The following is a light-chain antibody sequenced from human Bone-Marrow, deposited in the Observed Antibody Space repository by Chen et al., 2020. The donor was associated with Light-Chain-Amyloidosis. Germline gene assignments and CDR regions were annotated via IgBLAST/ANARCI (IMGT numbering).Light chain of an antibody. CDR1: SSEVGGDNH. CDR3: SSYTVTNTLV. CDR2: EVT. Sequence: QSALTQPASVSGSPGQSITISCTGTSSEVGGDNHVSWYQQHPDKAPKLMIYEVTNRPSWVPGRFSGSTSDHANSLTISGLQSEDAADYFCSSYTVTNTLVFGSGTRVPVL. V-gene: IGLV2-14*01. J-gene: IGLJ1*01.